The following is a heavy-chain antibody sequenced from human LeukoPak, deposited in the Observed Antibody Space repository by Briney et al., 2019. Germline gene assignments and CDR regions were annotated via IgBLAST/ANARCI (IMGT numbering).Heavy chain of an antibody. CDR2: IRYDGSNK. Sequence: GGSLRLSCAASGFTFSSYGMHWVRQAPGKGLEWVTFIRYDGSNKYYADSVKGRFTISRDNSKNTLYLQMNSLRAEDTAVYYCAKDSRRRKTYYYDSSALYFFDYWGQGTLVTVSS. J-gene: IGHJ4*02. D-gene: IGHD3-22*01. CDR1: GFTFSSYG. V-gene: IGHV3-30*02. CDR3: AKDSRRRKTYYYDSSALYFFDY.